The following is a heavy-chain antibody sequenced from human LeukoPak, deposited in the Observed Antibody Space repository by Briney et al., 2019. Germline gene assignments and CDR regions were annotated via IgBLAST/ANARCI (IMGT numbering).Heavy chain of an antibody. D-gene: IGHD1-26*01. CDR2: IKQDATEI. Sequence: GGSLRLSCAASGFSFRNFWMSWVRQAPGKGLEWVANIKQDATEIYYADSVKGRLTISRDNARKSLFLQMNILRVEDTALYYCARLNWDDGEVSGFDQWGQGILVTVSS. J-gene: IGHJ5*02. V-gene: IGHV3-7*01. CDR1: GFSFRNFW. CDR3: ARLNWDDGEVSGFDQ.